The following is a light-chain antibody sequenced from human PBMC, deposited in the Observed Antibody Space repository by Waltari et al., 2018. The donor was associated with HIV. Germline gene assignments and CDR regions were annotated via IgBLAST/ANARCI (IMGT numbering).Light chain of an antibody. J-gene: IGLJ3*02. Sequence: HSVLTQPASGSGSPGQSITISCPGPTSAMRSLNFVSWYQQSPGRAPKLIIFEVSSRPSGISDRFSGSKSGDTASLTISALRTEDEADYFCSSYSPRDSVVFGGGTKVTVL. V-gene: IGLV2-14*01. CDR1: TSAMRSLNF. CDR3: SSYSPRDSVV. CDR2: EVS.